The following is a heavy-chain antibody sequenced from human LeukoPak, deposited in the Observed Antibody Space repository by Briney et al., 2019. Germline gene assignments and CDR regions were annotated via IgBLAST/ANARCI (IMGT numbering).Heavy chain of an antibody. CDR3: AREAGIAAAGTGFDY. Sequence: SVKVSCKASGGTFSSYAISWVRQAPGQGLEWMGRIIPIFGTANYAQKFQGRVTITADESTSTAYMELSSLRSEDTAVYYCAREAGIAAAGTGFDYWGQGTLVTVSS. CDR1: GGTFSSYA. D-gene: IGHD6-13*01. CDR2: IIPIFGTA. V-gene: IGHV1-69*13. J-gene: IGHJ4*02.